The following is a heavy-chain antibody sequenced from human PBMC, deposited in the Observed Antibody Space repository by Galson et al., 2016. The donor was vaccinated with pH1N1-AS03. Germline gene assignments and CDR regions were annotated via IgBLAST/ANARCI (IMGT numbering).Heavy chain of an antibody. J-gene: IGHJ4*02. D-gene: IGHD3-9*01. CDR3: VRQHDVLTGFFDY. Sequence: QSGAEVKKPGESLKISCKGSGYSFNSYWIGWVRQMSGKDLEWMGMIFPGDSDTRYSPSFQGQVTISADSRTAYLQWSSLKASDPAMYYCVRQHDVLTGFFDYWGQGALVTVSS. CDR2: IFPGDSDT. V-gene: IGHV5-51*01. CDR1: GYSFNSYW.